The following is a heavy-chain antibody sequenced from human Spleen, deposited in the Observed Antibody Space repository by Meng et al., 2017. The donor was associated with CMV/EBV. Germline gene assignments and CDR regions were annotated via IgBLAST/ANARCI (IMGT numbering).Heavy chain of an antibody. CDR2: INPNSGGT. D-gene: IGHD3-22*01. J-gene: IGHJ4*02. CDR3: ARELSFYDNTGSGWVDF. V-gene: IGHV1-2*02. CDR1: GYTFTGYY. Sequence: ASVKVSCKASGYTFTGYYMHWVRQAPGQGLEWMGWINPNSGGTNYAQKFQGRVTMTRETPISTAYMELSRLRSDDTAVYYCARELSFYDNTGSGWVDFWGQGTLVTVSS.